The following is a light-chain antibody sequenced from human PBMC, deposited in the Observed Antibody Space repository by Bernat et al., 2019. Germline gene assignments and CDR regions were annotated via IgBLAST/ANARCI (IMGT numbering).Light chain of an antibody. CDR2: QDD. CDR3: QAWDSSAGV. J-gene: IGLJ3*02. Sequence: SFDLTQPPSVSVSPGQTASITCTGDRLGNKYTCWYQQKPGQTPVVVIYQDDQRPSGIPERFSGSHSGNTATLTISGAQAMDEADYCCQAWDSSAGVFGGGTKLTVL. CDR1: RLGNKY. V-gene: IGLV3-1*01.